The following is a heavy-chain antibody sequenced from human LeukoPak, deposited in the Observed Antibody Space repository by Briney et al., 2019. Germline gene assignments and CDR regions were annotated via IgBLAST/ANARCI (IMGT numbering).Heavy chain of an antibody. CDR3: ASGYDSSGYYVPYAFDI. CDR1: GGTFSSYA. Sequence: SVKVSCKASGGTFSSYAISWVRQAPGQGLEWMGGIIPIFGTANYAQKFQGRVTITADKSTSTAYMELSSLRSEDTAVYYCASGYDSSGYYVPYAFDIWGQGTMVTVSS. D-gene: IGHD3-22*01. V-gene: IGHV1-69*06. J-gene: IGHJ3*02. CDR2: IIPIFGTA.